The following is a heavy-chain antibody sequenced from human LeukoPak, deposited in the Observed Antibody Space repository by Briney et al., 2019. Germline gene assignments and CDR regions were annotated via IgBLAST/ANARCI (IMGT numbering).Heavy chain of an antibody. CDR1: GFTFSSYA. J-gene: IGHJ4*02. CDR3: AKNRAPPAVTGLGY. D-gene: IGHD4-23*01. CDR2: ISGSGGST. Sequence: GGSLRLSCAASGFTFSSYAMSWVRQAPGKGLEWVSDISGSGGSTYYADSVKGRFTISRDNSKNTLYLQMNSLRAEDTAVYYCAKNRAPPAVTGLGYWGQGTLVTVSS. V-gene: IGHV3-23*01.